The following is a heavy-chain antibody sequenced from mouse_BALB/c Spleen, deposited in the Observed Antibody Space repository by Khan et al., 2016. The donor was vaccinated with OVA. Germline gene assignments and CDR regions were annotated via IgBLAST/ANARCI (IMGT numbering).Heavy chain of an antibody. J-gene: IGHJ3*01. CDR2: IYPGNSDT. CDR1: GYTFTSYW. CDR3: TRFGYLFAY. Sequence: VQLQQSGTVLARPGTSVKMSCKASGYTFTSYWMHWVKQRPGQGLEWIGAIYPGNSDTSYNQKFKGTAKLTAVTSTSTAYMELSSLTNEDSAVYYCTRFGYLFAYWGQGTLVTVSA. D-gene: IGHD2-2*01. V-gene: IGHV1-5*01.